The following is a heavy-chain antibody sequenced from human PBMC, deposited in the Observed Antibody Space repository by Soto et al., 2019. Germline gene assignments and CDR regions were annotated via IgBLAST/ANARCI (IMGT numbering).Heavy chain of an antibody. CDR3: VRYFRSSDF. J-gene: IGHJ4*02. CDR1: GFTFSNYW. D-gene: IGHD3-3*01. V-gene: IGHV3-74*01. Sequence: EVQLVESGGGSAQPGGSLRLSCAASGFTFSNYWIHWVRQAPGKGPMWVSRINGVGTYTNYADSVRGRFSISRDNSENTVYLQMNSLRAEDTAMYYCVRYFRSSDFWGQGTPVTVSS. CDR2: INGVGTYT.